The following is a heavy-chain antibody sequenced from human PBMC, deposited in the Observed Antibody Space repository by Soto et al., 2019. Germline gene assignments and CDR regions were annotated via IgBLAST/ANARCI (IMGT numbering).Heavy chain of an antibody. CDR1: GGSFSGYY. Sequence: QVQLQQWGAGLLKPSETLSLTCAVYGGSFSGYYWSWIRQPPGKGLEWIGEINHSGSTNYNPSLKSRVTISEGTSLNPFTLKLSSVTAADTAVYYCARGLVAATHPGYWGQGALVTVSS. CDR3: ARGLVAATHPGY. CDR2: INHSGST. V-gene: IGHV4-34*01. D-gene: IGHD2-15*01. J-gene: IGHJ4*02.